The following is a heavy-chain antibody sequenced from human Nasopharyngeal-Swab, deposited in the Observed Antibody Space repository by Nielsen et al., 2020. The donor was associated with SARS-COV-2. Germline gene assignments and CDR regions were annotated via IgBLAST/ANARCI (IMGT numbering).Heavy chain of an antibody. V-gene: IGHV4-34*01. CDR1: GGTFSGYY. D-gene: IGHD6-13*01. CDR3: ARHATGQVMPAADNHFDY. CDR2: IYHSGST. J-gene: IGHJ4*02. Sequence: SETLSLTCAVYGGTFSGYYWTWIRQAPGKGLEWIGSIYHSGSTYYNPSLKSRLTISVDTSKNQFSLKLTSVTAADTAVYYCARHATGQVMPAADNHFDYWGQGTLVTVSS.